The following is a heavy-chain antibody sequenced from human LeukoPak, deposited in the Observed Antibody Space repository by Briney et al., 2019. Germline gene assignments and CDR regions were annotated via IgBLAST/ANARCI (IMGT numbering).Heavy chain of an antibody. V-gene: IGHV4-31*02. CDR2: IYYSGST. Sequence: LRLSCAASGFTLSTYGMHWVRQAPGKGLEWIGYIYYSGSTYYNPSLKSRVTISVDTSKNQFSLKLSSVTAADTAVYYCARTLAEMTTVTTFDYWGQGTLVTVSS. D-gene: IGHD4-17*01. CDR1: GFTLSTYG. CDR3: ARTLAEMTTVTTFDY. J-gene: IGHJ4*02.